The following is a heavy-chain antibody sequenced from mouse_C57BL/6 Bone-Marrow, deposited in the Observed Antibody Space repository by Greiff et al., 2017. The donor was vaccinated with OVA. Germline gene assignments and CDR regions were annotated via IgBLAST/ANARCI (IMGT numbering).Heavy chain of an antibody. CDR3: ARYEVLRHYAMDY. D-gene: IGHD1-2*01. CDR1: GFTFTDYY. CDR2: IRNKANGYTT. Sequence: EVKLVESGGGLVQPGGSLSLSCAASGFTFTDYYMSWVRQPPGKALEWLGFIRNKANGYTTEYSASVKGRFTISRDNSQSILYLQMNALRAEDSATYYCARYEVLRHYAMDYWGQGTSVTVSS. V-gene: IGHV7-3*01. J-gene: IGHJ4*01.